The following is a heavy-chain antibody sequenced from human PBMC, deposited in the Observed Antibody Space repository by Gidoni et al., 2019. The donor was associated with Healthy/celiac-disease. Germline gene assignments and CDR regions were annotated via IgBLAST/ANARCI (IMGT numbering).Heavy chain of an antibody. CDR1: GFTFSSYS. CDR3: ALQQLVRVD. Sequence: EVQLVEAGGGQVKPGGSLRLSCAASGFTFSSYSMNCVRQAPGKGLEWVSSISSSSSYIYYADSVKGRFTISRDNAKNSLYLQMNSLRAEDTAVYYCALQQLVRVDWGQGTLVTVSS. J-gene: IGHJ4*02. CDR2: ISSSSSYI. V-gene: IGHV3-21*01. D-gene: IGHD6-13*01.